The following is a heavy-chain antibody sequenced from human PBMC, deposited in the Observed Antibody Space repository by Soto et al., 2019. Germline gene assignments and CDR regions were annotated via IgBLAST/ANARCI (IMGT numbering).Heavy chain of an antibody. Sequence: EVQLVESGEGLVQPGGSLRLYCAASGFTFSSYWMHWVRQAPGKGLEWVSRMNMDGNRISYVDSVKGRCTISRDNAKNTFYMEMNSARVEDTAVYYCVRGDADRYDGHGYLGRHWGQGSLVTVSS. D-gene: IGHD3-22*01. CDR1: GFTFSSYW. CDR2: MNMDGNRI. CDR3: VRGDADRYDGHGYLGRH. V-gene: IGHV3-74*01. J-gene: IGHJ4*02.